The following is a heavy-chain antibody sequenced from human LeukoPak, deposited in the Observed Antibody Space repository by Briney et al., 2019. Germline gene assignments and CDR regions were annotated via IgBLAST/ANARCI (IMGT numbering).Heavy chain of an antibody. J-gene: IGHJ4*02. D-gene: IGHD3-10*01. CDR2: ITYDGYYK. V-gene: IGHV3-30*03. CDR3: ARDLSPVVRASPMGY. Sequence: GGSLRLSCAASGFTFTSYGMRWVRQAPGKGLEWVALITYDGYYKYYSDSVKGRFTISSDTSKNTMYLQMNSLRAEDTAVYYCARDLSPVVRASPMGYWGQGTLVTVSS. CDR1: GFTFTSYG.